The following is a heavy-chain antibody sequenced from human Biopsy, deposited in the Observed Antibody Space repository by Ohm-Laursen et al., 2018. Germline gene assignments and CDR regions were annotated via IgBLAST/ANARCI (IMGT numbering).Heavy chain of an antibody. Sequence: SLRLSCTASGFMFSASWMSWVRQAPGKGLEWVANINPDESVKYFADSVKGRFTISRDNAENSMYLQMSSLTVDDTAVYYCARDERWGQGTLVTVSS. CDR2: INPDESVK. D-gene: IGHD5-24*01. V-gene: IGHV3-7*01. CDR3: ARDER. J-gene: IGHJ4*02. CDR1: GFMFSASW.